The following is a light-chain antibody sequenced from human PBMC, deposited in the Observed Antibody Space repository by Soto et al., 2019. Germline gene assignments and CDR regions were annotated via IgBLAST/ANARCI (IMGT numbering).Light chain of an antibody. CDR2: AAS. Sequence: DIQMTQSPSSLSTSVGDRVTITCRASQAIGIYLAWYQQKPGKVPKLLIYAASTVQSGVPSRFSSSGSGTDFTLTINSLQPEDVANYYCQKYSGAPPTFGQGTKVEIK. J-gene: IGKJ1*01. CDR1: QAIGIY. CDR3: QKYSGAPPT. V-gene: IGKV1-27*01.